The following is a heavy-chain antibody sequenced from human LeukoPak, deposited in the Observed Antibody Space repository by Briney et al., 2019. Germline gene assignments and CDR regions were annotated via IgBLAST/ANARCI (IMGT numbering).Heavy chain of an antibody. V-gene: IGHV3-30*18. J-gene: IGHJ5*02. CDR3: VKDPRYCSSTHCSGA. CDR1: GFTFSTYG. CDR2: ISYDGVNK. Sequence: GRSLRLSCVGSGFTFSTYGMHWVRQAPGKGLEWVAFISYDGVNKQYADSVKGRFTISRDNSKSTLYMQINSLRPEDTAVYYCVKDPRYCSSTHCSGAWGQGTLVTVSS. D-gene: IGHD2-2*01.